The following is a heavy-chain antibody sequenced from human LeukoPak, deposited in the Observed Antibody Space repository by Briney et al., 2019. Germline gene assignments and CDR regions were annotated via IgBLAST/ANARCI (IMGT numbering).Heavy chain of an antibody. J-gene: IGHJ4*02. CDR1: GGTFSSYA. Sequence: GASVKVSCKASGGTFSSYAISWVRQAPGQGLEWMGGIIPIFGTANYAQKFQGRVTITADESTSTAYMELSSLRSEDAAVYYCARSQDYCSSTSCYLYYFDYWGQGTLVTVSS. D-gene: IGHD2-2*01. CDR3: ARSQDYCSSTSCYLYYFDY. CDR2: IIPIFGTA. V-gene: IGHV1-69*13.